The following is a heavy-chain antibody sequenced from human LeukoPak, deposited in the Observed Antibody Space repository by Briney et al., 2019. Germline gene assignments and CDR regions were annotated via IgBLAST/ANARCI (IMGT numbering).Heavy chain of an antibody. D-gene: IGHD3-3*01. CDR2: IYYSGST. CDR3: ARATYDGPLYFGY. Sequence: SETLSLTCTVSGGSISNYYWSWIRQPPGKGLEWIGYIYYSGSTSYNPSLKSRVAISVETSKNQFSVNLSSVTAADTAVYYCARATYDGPLYFGYWGQGTQVTVSS. CDR1: GGSISNYY. V-gene: IGHV4-59*01. J-gene: IGHJ4*02.